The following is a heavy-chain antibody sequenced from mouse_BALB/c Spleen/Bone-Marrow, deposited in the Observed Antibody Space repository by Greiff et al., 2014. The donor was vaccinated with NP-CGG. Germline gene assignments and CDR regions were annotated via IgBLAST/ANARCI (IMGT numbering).Heavy chain of an antibody. CDR2: IYPGTGSS. J-gene: IGHJ4*01. CDR1: GYIFTSYW. Sequence: VNLVESGAELVRPGASVKLSCKTSGYIFTSYWIHWVQQRSGQGLEWIARIYPGTGSSYYNEKFKGKATLTADKSSSTAYMQLNSLKSEDSAVYFCARTSNPSMDYWGQGTSVTVSS. CDR3: ARTSNPSMDY. V-gene: IGHV1S132*01. D-gene: IGHD2-5*01.